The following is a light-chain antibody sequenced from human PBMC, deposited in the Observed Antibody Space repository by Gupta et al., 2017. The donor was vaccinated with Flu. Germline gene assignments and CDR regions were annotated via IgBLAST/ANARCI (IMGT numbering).Light chain of an antibody. J-gene: IGKJ1*01. CDR3: QHYNNWLTT. CDR1: QSVSSN. CDR2: GAS. Sequence: EIVMTQSPATLSVSPGERATLSCRASQSVSSNLAWYQQKPGQAPRLLIYGASTRATGIPARFSGSGSGTEFTLTISSLQSEDFAVYYCQHYNNWLTTFGQGTKVEIK. V-gene: IGKV3-15*01.